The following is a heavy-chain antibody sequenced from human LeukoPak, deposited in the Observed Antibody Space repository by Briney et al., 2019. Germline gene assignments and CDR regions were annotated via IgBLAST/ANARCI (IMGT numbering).Heavy chain of an antibody. CDR3: ARDVASSGYYWD. J-gene: IGHJ4*02. CDR2: INPSGGST. CDR1: GYTFTNYY. D-gene: IGHD3-22*01. Sequence: ASVKVSCKTSGYTFTNYYMHWVRQAPGQGLEWMGIINPSGGSTSYAQKFQGRVTMTRDTSTSTVYMELSSQRSEDTAVYYCARDVASSGYYWDWGQGTLVTVSS. V-gene: IGHV1-46*01.